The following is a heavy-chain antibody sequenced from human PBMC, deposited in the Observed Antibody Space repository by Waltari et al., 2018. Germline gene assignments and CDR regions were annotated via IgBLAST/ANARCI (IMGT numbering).Heavy chain of an antibody. Sequence: QVQLQESGPGLVKPSETLSLTCTVSGGSISSYYWSWIRQPAGKGLEWIGRIYTSGSTNHNPSLKIRGTRSVDTSKSQFALKLSSVTAADTAVYYWAGSGNSGWFDPWGQGTLVTVSS. CDR3: AGSGNSGWFDP. CDR2: IYTSGST. V-gene: IGHV4-4*07. D-gene: IGHD3-3*01. CDR1: GGSISSYY. J-gene: IGHJ5*02.